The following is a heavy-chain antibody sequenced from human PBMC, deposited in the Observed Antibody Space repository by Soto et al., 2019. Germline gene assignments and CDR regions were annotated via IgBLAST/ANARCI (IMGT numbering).Heavy chain of an antibody. CDR3: AKPLAQNILVVVAATQSRGYYMYV. D-gene: IGHD2-15*01. CDR2: ISGSGGST. Sequence: PGGSLRLSCAASGFTFSSYAMSWVRQVPGKGLEWVSAISGSGGSTYYADSVKGRFTISRDNSKNTLYLQMNSLRAEDTAVYYCAKPLAQNILVVVAATQSRGYYMYVWGKGTTVTVSS. V-gene: IGHV3-23*01. CDR1: GFTFSSYA. J-gene: IGHJ6*03.